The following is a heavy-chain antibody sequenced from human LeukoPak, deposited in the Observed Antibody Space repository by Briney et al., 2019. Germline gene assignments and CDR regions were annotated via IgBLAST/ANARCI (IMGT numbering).Heavy chain of an antibody. Sequence: SETLSLTCAVYGGSFSGYYWNWIRQPPGKGLEWIGEINHSGSTNYNPSLKSRVTISVDTSKNQFSLKLSSVTAADTAVYYCARMTVDRARPYYYMDVWGKGTTVTVSS. CDR2: INHSGST. V-gene: IGHV4-34*01. CDR1: GGSFSGYY. J-gene: IGHJ6*03. CDR3: ARMTVDRARPYYYMDV. D-gene: IGHD6-6*01.